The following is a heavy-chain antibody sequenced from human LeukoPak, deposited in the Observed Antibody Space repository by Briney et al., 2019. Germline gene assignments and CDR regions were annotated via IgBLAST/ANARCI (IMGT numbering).Heavy chain of an antibody. CDR1: GGSISSYY. V-gene: IGHV4-59*01. J-gene: IGHJ6*03. CDR3: ARGRCSGGSCSNYYYYYMDV. D-gene: IGHD2-15*01. CDR2: IYYSGST. Sequence: PSETLSLTRTVSGGSISSYYWSWIRQPPGKGLEWIGYIYYSGSTNYNPSLKSRVTISVDTSKNQFSLKLSSVTAADTAVYYCARGRCSGGSCSNYYYYYMDVWGKGTTVTVSS.